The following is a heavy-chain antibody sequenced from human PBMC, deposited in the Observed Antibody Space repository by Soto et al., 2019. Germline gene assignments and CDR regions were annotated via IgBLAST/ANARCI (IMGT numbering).Heavy chain of an antibody. CDR3: AKKGGGDYILGY. CDR1: GFSLSTNGVG. CDR2: IYWDDSK. V-gene: IGHV2-5*02. J-gene: IGHJ4*02. D-gene: IGHD4-17*01. Sequence: QITLKESGPTLVKPTQTLTLTCSFSGFSLSTNGVGVGWIRQPPGKALEWLALIYWDDSKHYSPSLNSRLTITKDTSRNRVVLTMTNMDPVDTATYYGAKKGGGDYILGYWGQGTLVTVSS.